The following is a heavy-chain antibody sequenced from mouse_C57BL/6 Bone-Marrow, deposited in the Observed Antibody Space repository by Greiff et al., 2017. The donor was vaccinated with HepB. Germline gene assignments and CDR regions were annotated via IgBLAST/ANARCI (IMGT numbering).Heavy chain of an antibody. D-gene: IGHD1-1*01. J-gene: IGHJ1*03. V-gene: IGHV5-6*01. CDR3: ARDYYGSSYDWYFDV. Sequence: EVQLVESGGDLVKPGGSLKLSCAASGFTFSSYGMSWVRQTPDKRLEWVATISSGGSYTYYPDSVKGRFTISRDNAKNTLYLQMSSLKSEDTAMYYCARDYYGSSYDWYFDVWGTGTTVTVSS. CDR1: GFTFSSYG. CDR2: ISSGGSYT.